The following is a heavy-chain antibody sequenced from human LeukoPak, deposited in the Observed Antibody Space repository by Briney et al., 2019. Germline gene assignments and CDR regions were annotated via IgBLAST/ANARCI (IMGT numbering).Heavy chain of an antibody. V-gene: IGHV4-38-2*01. CDR1: GYSISSGYY. J-gene: IGHJ3*02. CDR2: IYHSGST. D-gene: IGHD5-18*01. CDR3: ASSLWIQLLAFDI. Sequence: PSETLTLTCAVSGYSISSGYYWGWIRQPPGKGLEWIGSIYHSGSTYYNPSLKSRVTISVDTSKNQFSLKLSYVTAADTAVYDCASSLWIQLLAFDIWGQGTMVTVSS.